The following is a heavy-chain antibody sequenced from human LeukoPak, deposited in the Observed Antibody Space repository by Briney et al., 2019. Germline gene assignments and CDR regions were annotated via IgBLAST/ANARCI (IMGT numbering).Heavy chain of an antibody. D-gene: IGHD2-2*02. CDR3: ATVRYLGYCSSTSCYTPHRYYFDY. Sequence: ASVKVSCKVSGYTLTELSMHWVRQAPGKGREGMGGFDPEDGETIYAQKFQGGVTMTEDTSTDTAYMELSSLRSEDTAVYYCATVRYLGYCSSTSCYTPHRYYFDYWGQGTLVTVSS. CDR1: GYTLTELS. V-gene: IGHV1-24*01. J-gene: IGHJ4*02. CDR2: FDPEDGET.